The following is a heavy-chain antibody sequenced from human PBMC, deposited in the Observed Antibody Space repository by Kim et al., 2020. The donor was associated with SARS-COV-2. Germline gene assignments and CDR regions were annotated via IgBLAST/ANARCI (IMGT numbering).Heavy chain of an antibody. D-gene: IGHD1-26*01. Sequence: SSADSLKGHLTIPEDNSKNTLNLQRNSLRSEDTAVYYCAKDFGGHDAFDIWGQGTMVTVSS. J-gene: IGHJ3*02. V-gene: IGHV3-30*02. CDR3: AKDFGGHDAFDI.